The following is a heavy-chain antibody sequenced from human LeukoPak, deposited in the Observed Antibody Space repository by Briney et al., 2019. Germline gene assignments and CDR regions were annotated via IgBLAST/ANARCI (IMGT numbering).Heavy chain of an antibody. CDR1: GFIFSNYW. Sequence: GGSLRLSCAAPGFIFSNYWMSWVRQAPGKGLEWVANIKQDGSEKYYVDSVKGRFTISRDNAKNSLYLQMNSLGAEDTAVYYCASGSAFDYWGQGILVTDSS. D-gene: IGHD2-15*01. V-gene: IGHV3-7*01. CDR2: IKQDGSEK. J-gene: IGHJ4*02. CDR3: ASGSAFDY.